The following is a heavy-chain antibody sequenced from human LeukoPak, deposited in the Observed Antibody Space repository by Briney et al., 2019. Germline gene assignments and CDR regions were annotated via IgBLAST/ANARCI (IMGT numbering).Heavy chain of an antibody. CDR2: IIPIFGTA. Sequence: GASVKVSCKASGGTFSSYAISWVRQAPEQGLEWMGRIIPIFGTANYAQKFQGRVTITTDESTSTAHMELSSLRSEDTAVYYCASAGYYYGSGSYYNGPFDYWGQGTLVTVSS. CDR1: GGTFSSYA. J-gene: IGHJ4*02. CDR3: ASAGYYYGSGSYYNGPFDY. D-gene: IGHD3-10*01. V-gene: IGHV1-69*05.